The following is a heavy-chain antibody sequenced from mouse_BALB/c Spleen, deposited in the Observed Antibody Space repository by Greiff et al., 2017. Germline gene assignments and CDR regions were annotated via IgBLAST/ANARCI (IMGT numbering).Heavy chain of an antibody. V-gene: IGHV1S81*02. CDR2: INPSNGGT. CDR1: GYTFTSYY. J-gene: IGHJ4*01. Sequence: QVQLQQPGAELVKPGASVKLSCKASGYTFTSYYMYWVKQRPGQGLEWIGGINPSNGGTNFNEKFKSKATLTVDKSSSTAYMQLSSLTSEDSAVYYCTRISSGLYYAMDYWGQGTSVTGSS. D-gene: IGHD3-1*01. CDR3: TRISSGLYYAMDY.